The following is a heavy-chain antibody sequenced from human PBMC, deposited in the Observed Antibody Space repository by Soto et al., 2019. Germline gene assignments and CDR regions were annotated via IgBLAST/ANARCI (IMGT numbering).Heavy chain of an antibody. CDR1: DDSLSTYY. Sequence: QVHLQEPGPRLVRPSETLSLTCNVSDDSLSTYYWSWIRQPAGKGLEWIGRIYASGSTNYNPSLKGRVSMSVDTSKKQFSLKMISVTAADTAMYYCAQSAIPRGGWFRPWGQGVLVTVSS. CDR2: IYASGST. V-gene: IGHV4-4*07. D-gene: IGHD2-15*01. J-gene: IGHJ5*02. CDR3: AQSAIPRGGWFRP.